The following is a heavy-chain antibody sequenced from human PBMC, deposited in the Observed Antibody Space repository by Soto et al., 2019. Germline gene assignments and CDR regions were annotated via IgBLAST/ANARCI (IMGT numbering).Heavy chain of an antibody. D-gene: IGHD5-12*01. V-gene: IGHV4-34*01. CDR3: ARGMNIVAAIYYYYMDV. J-gene: IGHJ6*03. CDR1: GGSFSGYY. Sequence: SETLSLTCAVYGGSFSGYYWSWIRQPPGKGLEWIGEINHSGSTNYNPSLKSRVTISVDTSKNQFSLKLSSVTAADTAVYYCARGMNIVAAIYYYYMDVWGKGTTVTVSS. CDR2: INHSGST.